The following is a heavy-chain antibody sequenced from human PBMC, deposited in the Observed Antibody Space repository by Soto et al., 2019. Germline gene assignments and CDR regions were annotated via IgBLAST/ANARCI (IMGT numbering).Heavy chain of an antibody. D-gene: IGHD6-19*01. CDR2: MNPNSGNT. CDR3: ARRVWSSSGCYFDY. Sequence: ASVKVSCKASGYTFTSYDINWVRQATGQGLEWMGWMNPNSGNTGYAQKFQGRVTMTRNTSISTAYMELSSLRSEDTAVYYCARRVWSSSGCYFDYRGQGTLVTVSS. V-gene: IGHV1-8*01. CDR1: GYTFTSYD. J-gene: IGHJ4*02.